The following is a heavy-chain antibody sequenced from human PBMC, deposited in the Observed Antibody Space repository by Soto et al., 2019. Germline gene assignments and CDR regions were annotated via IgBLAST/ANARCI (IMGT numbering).Heavy chain of an antibody. J-gene: IGHJ4*02. V-gene: IGHV4-34*01. Sequence: SETLSLTCVVYGESFSCYYWSWFRQPPGKTLEWIGDIDHSGTTHYNPSLKSRLTISIDTSKNHFSLGLTAVTAADAGTYFCSRGRPPRYWGQGTLVTVSS. CDR1: GESFSCYY. CDR2: IDHSGTT. CDR3: SRGRPPRY.